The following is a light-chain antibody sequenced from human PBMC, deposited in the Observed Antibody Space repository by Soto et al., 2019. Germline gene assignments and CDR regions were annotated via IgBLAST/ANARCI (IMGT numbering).Light chain of an antibody. CDR2: SAS. CDR3: RQTYATAFT. Sequence: IQMTQSPSSLSVPVGGSVTITCRASQNILAYLNWYQVKLGKPPRLLIFSASHLQSGVPPRFNGSGSGTDFALTIGAVEPDDAATYYCRQTYATAFTFGQGTNL. V-gene: IGKV1-39*01. J-gene: IGKJ2*01. CDR1: QNILAY.